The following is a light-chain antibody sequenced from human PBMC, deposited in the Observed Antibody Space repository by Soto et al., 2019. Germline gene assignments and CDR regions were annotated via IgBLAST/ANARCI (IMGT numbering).Light chain of an antibody. Sequence: EIVLTQSPGTLPLSPGERATLSCRASQSVSSNYLAWYQQKPGQAPRLLIYDASSKATGIPDRFSGSGSGTDFTLTISRLESEDFAVYYCQQYGSSSYTFGQGTKLEIK. CDR1: QSVSSNY. J-gene: IGKJ2*01. V-gene: IGKV3-20*01. CDR3: QQYGSSSYT. CDR2: DAS.